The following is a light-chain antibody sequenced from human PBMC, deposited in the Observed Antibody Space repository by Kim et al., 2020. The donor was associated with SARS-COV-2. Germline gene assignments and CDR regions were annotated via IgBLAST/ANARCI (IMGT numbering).Light chain of an antibody. CDR1: SSNIGSNY. V-gene: IGLV1-47*02. J-gene: IGLJ3*02. CDR3: AAWDDSLKV. CDR2: SNN. Sequence: QSVLTQPPSASGTPGQRVTISCSGRSSNIGSNYVYWYQQLPGTAPKLLIYSNNQRPSGVPDRFSGSKSGTSASLAISGLRSEDAADYYCAAWDDSLKVFGGGTQLTVL.